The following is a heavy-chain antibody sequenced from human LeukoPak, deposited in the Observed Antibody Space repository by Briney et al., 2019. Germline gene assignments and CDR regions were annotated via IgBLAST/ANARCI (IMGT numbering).Heavy chain of an antibody. CDR2: ISYDGSNE. CDR3: AKGRGVMGRYFDY. CDR1: GFTFSSYV. Sequence: GGSLRLSCAASGFTFSSYVMHWVRQAPGKGLEWVAIISYDGSNEYYADSVKGRFTISRDNSKNTLYLQMNSLRAEDTAVYYCAKGRGVMGRYFDYWGQGTLVTVSS. V-gene: IGHV3-30*04. J-gene: IGHJ4*02. D-gene: IGHD3-10*01.